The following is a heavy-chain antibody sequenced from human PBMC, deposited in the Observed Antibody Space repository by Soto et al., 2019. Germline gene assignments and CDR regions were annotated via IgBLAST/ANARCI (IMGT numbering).Heavy chain of an antibody. Sequence: SGPTLVNPTETLSLTCTVSGLSLTNGRLGVSWIRQPPGKALEWLAHIFSNDDKSYSTSLKSRLTISKDISRSQVVLTMTNMDPVDSATYYCALIKDCSRTDCYLASFDPWGQETLVTVSS. V-gene: IGHV2-26*01. CDR2: IFSNDDK. CDR3: ALIKDCSRTDCYLASFDP. CDR1: GLSLTNGRLG. J-gene: IGHJ5*02. D-gene: IGHD2-2*01.